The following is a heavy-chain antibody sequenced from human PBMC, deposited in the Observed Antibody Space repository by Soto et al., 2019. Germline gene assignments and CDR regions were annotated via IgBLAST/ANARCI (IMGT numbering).Heavy chain of an antibody. CDR2: VNVAGST. J-gene: IGHJ4*02. CDR3: ARGGRRVRGGPDY. CDR1: SGSFSGYF. V-gene: IGHV4-34*02. D-gene: IGHD3-10*01. Sequence: QVQLQQWGAGLLKPSETLSLTCAVDSGSFSGYFWSWIRQPPGKGLEWIGEVNVAGSTNYNPSLKSRVAISVDTSKMQFSLSLSSVTAADAAVYYCARGGRRVRGGPDYWGQGTLVTVSS.